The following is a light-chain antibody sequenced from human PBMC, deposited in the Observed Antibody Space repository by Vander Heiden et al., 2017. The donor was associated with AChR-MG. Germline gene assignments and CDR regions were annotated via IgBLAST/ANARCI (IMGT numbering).Light chain of an antibody. CDR1: QCLLHSNGYNY. Sequence: DIVMTQSPLSLPVTPGEPASIPCRSSQCLLHSNGYNYLDWYLQKPGQSPQLLIYLGSNRASGVPDRFSGSGSGTDFTLKISRVEAEDVGVYYCMQALQTLWITFGQGTRLEIK. CDR3: MQALQTLWIT. V-gene: IGKV2-28*01. CDR2: LGS. J-gene: IGKJ5*01.